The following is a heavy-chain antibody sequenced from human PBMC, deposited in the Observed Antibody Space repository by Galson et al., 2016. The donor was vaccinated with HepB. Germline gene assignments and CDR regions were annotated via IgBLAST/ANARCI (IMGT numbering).Heavy chain of an antibody. V-gene: IGHV3-33*01. D-gene: IGHD2-8*01. CDR1: GFTFSNYG. J-gene: IGHJ4*02. Sequence: SLRLSCAASGFTFSNYGMHWVRQAPGKGLEWVAVIWYDGSDKYYTDSVKGRFTISRDNSKNTLYLQMNNLRAEDTAVYCCARDNVVAGHFDYWGQGTLVTVSS. CDR3: ARDNVVAGHFDY. CDR2: IWYDGSDK.